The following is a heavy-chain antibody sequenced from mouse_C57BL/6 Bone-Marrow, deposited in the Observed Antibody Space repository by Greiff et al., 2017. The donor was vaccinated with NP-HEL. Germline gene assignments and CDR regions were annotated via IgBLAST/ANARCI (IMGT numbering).Heavy chain of an antibody. D-gene: IGHD1-1*01. V-gene: IGHV5-17*01. CDR2: ISSGSSTI. J-gene: IGHJ2*01. CDR1: GFTFSDYG. Sequence: DVQLVESGGGLVKPGGSLKLSCAASGFTFSDYGMHWVRQAPEKGLEWVAYISSGSSTIYYADTVKGRFTISRDNAKNTLFLQMTSLRSEDTAMYYCARRYFRYFDYWGQGTTLTVSS. CDR3: ARRYFRYFDY.